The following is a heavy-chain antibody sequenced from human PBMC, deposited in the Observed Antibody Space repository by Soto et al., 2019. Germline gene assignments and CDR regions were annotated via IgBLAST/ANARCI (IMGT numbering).Heavy chain of an antibody. CDR2: IKQDGSAM. CDR1: GFIFSSYW. D-gene: IGHD6-19*01. J-gene: IGHJ5*02. V-gene: IGHV3-7*05. CDR3: AAWITSGWSA. Sequence: DVQLVESGGGLVQPGGSLRLSCVGSGFIFSSYWMNWVRQAPGKGLEWVANIKQDGSAMYYVDSVKGRFTISRDNAKNSLYLQMNSLRVEDTAVYFCAAWITSGWSALGQGTLVTVSS.